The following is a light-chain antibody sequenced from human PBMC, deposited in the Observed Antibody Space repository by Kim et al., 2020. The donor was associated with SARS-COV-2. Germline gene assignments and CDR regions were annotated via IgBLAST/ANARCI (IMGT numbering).Light chain of an antibody. CDR2: RDR. CDR3: HVWDSNTAV. CDR1: SIGAKS. V-gene: IGLV3-9*01. Sequence: SYELTQPLSESVALGQTAGITCGGSSIGAKSVHWYQQKPGQTPVLVIYRDRNRPSGIPERFSGSNSGNTATLTISRAQAGDEADYYCHVWDSNTAVFGGGTQLTVL. J-gene: IGLJ3*02.